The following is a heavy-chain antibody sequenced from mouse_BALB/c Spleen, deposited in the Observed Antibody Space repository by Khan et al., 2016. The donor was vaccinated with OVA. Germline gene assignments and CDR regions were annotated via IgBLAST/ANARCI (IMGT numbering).Heavy chain of an antibody. CDR2: INPSSGYT. J-gene: IGHJ4*01. D-gene: IGHD3-3*01. V-gene: IGHV1-4*01. Sequence: VQLQESGAELARPGASVKMSCKASGYTLTSYTMHWVKQRPGPGLEWIGYINPSSGYTNYNQKLKDKATLTADKSSSTAYMQLSSLTSEDSAVDYCARGTYYAMDYWGQGTSVTVSS. CDR3: ARGTYYAMDY. CDR1: GYTLTSYT.